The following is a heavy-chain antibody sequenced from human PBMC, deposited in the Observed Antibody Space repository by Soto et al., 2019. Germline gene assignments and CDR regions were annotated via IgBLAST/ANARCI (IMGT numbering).Heavy chain of an antibody. CDR3: ARVLPGYSYGYLDY. J-gene: IGHJ4*02. CDR1: GFTFSTSA. CDR2: MSYDGSTK. Sequence: GGSLRLSCAASGFTFSTSAMHWVRQAPGKGLEWVAIMSYDGSTKFYSDSVKGRFTISRDNSKNTLYLQMDSLRAEDTAVYYCARVLPGYSYGYLDYWGQGTLVTVSS. V-gene: IGHV3-30-3*01. D-gene: IGHD5-18*01.